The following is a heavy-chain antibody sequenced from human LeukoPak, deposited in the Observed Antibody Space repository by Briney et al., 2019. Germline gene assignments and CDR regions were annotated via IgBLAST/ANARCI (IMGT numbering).Heavy chain of an antibody. D-gene: IGHD1-14*01. V-gene: IGHV3-23*01. CDR2: LSGSGDTT. Sequence: GGSLRLSCAASGFIFSTYAMSWVRQAPGKGLEWVSVLSGSGDTTYYADSVQGRFTISRDNAKNSLYLQMNSLRAEDTAVYYCARHKLAEAFDIWGQGTMVTVSS. J-gene: IGHJ3*02. CDR3: ARHKLAEAFDI. CDR1: GFIFSTYA.